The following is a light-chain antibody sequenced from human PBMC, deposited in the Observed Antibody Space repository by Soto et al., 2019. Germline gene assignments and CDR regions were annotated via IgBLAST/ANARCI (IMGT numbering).Light chain of an antibody. Sequence: DIQVTQSPSTLSASVGDRVTFTCRASQSISSWLAWYQQKPGRAPKLLIYDASTLESGVPSRFSGSGSGTEFTLTISRLQSDDFATYYCQQYNTYPWTFGLGTKVEIK. CDR1: QSISSW. J-gene: IGKJ1*01. CDR3: QQYNTYPWT. CDR2: DAS. V-gene: IGKV1-5*01.